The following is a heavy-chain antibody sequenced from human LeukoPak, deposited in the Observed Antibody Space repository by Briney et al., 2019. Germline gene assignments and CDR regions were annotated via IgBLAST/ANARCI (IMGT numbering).Heavy chain of an antibody. CDR3: ARYALARCFDY. CDR2: FTSRTSSI. CDR1: GFTFSSYS. Sequence: PGGSLRLSCAASGFTFSSYSMNWVRQAPGKGLEWVSCFTSRTSSIYYADSIKGRFTISRDNAKNSLYLQMNSLRAEDTAVYYCARYALARCFDYWGQGTLVTVSS. V-gene: IGHV3-21*01. D-gene: IGHD2-2*01. J-gene: IGHJ4*02.